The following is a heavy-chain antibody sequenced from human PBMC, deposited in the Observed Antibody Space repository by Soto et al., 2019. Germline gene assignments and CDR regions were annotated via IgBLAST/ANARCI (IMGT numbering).Heavy chain of an antibody. V-gene: IGHV4-59*01. D-gene: IGHD6-13*01. Sequence: ASETLSLTCTVSGGSISSYHWSWIRQPPGKGLEWIGYIYYSGSTNYNPSLKSRVTISVDTSKKQFSLNLSSVTAADTAVYYCARLASSRYGVDWFDPWGQGTQVTVSS. CDR2: IYYSGST. CDR1: GGSISSYH. J-gene: IGHJ5*02. CDR3: ARLASSRYGVDWFDP.